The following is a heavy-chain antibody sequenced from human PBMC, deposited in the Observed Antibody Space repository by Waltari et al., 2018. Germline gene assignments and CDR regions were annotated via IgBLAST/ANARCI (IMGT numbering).Heavy chain of an antibody. CDR2: ISYDGSNK. V-gene: IGHV3-30-3*01. CDR1: GFTFSSYA. Sequence: QVQLVESGGGVVQPGRSLRLSCAASGFTFSSYAMHWVRQAPGKGLEWVAVISYDGSNKYYADSVKGRFTISRDNSKNTLYLQMNSLRAEDTAVYYCARLAAAGTGAFDIWGQGTMVTVSS. J-gene: IGHJ3*02. CDR3: ARLAAAGTGAFDI. D-gene: IGHD6-13*01.